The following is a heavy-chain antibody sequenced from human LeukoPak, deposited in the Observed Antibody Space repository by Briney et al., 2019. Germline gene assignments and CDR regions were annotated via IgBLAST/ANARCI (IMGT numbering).Heavy chain of an antibody. V-gene: IGHV4-39*01. D-gene: IGHD2-15*01. CDR3: ARGCSGRFSRDWFDP. J-gene: IGHJ5*02. CDR2: TYYSGST. CDR1: GGSISSSSYY. Sequence: PSETLSLTCTVSGGSISSSSYYWGWIRQPPGKGLEWIGSTYYSGSTYYNPSLKSRVTISVDTSKNQFSLKLTSVTAADTAVYYCARGCSGRFSRDWFDPWGQGTLVTVSS.